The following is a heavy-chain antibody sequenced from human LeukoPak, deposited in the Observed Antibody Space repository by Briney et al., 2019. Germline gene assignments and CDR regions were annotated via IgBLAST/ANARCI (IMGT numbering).Heavy chain of an antibody. CDR1: GYTFTGYY. Sequence: ASVKVSCKASGYTFTGYYMHWVRQAPGQGLEWMGWINPNSGVTNYAQKFQGRVTMTRDTSISTAYMELSRLRSDDTAVYYCARAYYDSSGYHNWYFDLWGRGTLVTVSS. J-gene: IGHJ2*01. V-gene: IGHV1-2*02. CDR3: ARAYYDSSGYHNWYFDL. CDR2: INPNSGVT. D-gene: IGHD3-22*01.